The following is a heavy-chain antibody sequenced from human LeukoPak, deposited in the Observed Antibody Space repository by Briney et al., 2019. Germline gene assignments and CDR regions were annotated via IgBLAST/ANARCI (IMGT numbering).Heavy chain of an antibody. CDR1: GFTFSNYW. CDR3: ARTEGTVAYDS. J-gene: IGHJ5*01. D-gene: IGHD4-23*01. CDR2: INSDGSGT. V-gene: IGHV3-74*01. Sequence: PGGSLRLSCAASGFTFSNYWMHWVRQAPGKGLVWVSRINSDGSGTTYADSVRGRFTISRDNAKNTLYLQVNSLSAEDTAVYYCARTEGTVAYDSWGQGTLVTVSS.